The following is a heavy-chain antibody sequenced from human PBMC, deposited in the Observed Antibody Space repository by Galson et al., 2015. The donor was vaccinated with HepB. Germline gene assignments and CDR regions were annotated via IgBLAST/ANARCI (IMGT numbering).Heavy chain of an antibody. V-gene: IGHV4-59*01. CDR1: GDSMNSYY. J-gene: IGHJ4*02. CDR2: IYHTGST. CDR3: ARGAGWWLY. D-gene: IGHD6-19*01. Sequence: ETLSLTCIVSGDSMNSYYWSWLRQPPGKGLEWIGYIYHTGSTNYNPSLKSRVTVSVDTSKNQFSLKLSSVTAADTAVYYCARGAGWWLYWGQGTLVSVSS.